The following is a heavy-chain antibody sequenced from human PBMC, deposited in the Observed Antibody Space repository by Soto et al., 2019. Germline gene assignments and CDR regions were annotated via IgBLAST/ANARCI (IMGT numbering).Heavy chain of an antibody. CDR3: ARATDYIWGSYRNNWFDP. D-gene: IGHD3-16*01. Sequence: PSETLSLTCTVSGGSISSYYWSWIRQPPGKGLEWIGYIYYSGSTNYNPSLKIRVTISVDTSKNQFSLKLSSVTAADTAVYYCARATDYIWGSYRNNWFDPWGQGTLVTVSS. V-gene: IGHV4-59*01. J-gene: IGHJ5*02. CDR2: IYYSGST. CDR1: GGSISSYY.